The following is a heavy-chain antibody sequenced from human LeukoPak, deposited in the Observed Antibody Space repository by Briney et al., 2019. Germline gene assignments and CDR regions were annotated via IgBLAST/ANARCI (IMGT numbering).Heavy chain of an antibody. Sequence: SETLSLTCTVSGGSLSSSSYYWGWIRPPPGKGLEWIGSIYYSGSTYYNPSLKRRVTISVDTSKSQFSLNLTSVTAADTAVYYCARFGSSTWYKGAFDIWGQGTMVTVAS. CDR1: GGSLSSSSYY. CDR2: IYYSGST. V-gene: IGHV4-39*07. CDR3: ARFGSSTWYKGAFDI. J-gene: IGHJ3*02. D-gene: IGHD6-13*01.